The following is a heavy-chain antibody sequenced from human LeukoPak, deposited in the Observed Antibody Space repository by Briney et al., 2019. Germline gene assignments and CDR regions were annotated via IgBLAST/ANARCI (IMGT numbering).Heavy chain of an antibody. CDR1: GFTFSSYW. CDR3: ARDGLSSTSLRGAFDI. CDR2: IKQDGSEK. J-gene: IGHJ3*02. V-gene: IGHV3-7*01. D-gene: IGHD2-2*01. Sequence: PGGSLRLSCAASGFTFSSYWMSWVRQAPGKGLEWVANIKQDGSEKYYVDSVKGRFTISRDNAKNSLYLQMNSLRAVDTAVYYCARDGLSSTSLRGAFDIWGQGTMVTVSS.